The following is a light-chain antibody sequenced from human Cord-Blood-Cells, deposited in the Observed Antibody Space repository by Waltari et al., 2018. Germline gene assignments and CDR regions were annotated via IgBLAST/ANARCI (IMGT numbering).Light chain of an antibody. J-gene: IGKJ4*01. V-gene: IGKV3-20*01. Sequence: EIVLTQSPGTLSLSPGERATLSCRASQSVSSSYLAWYQQKPGQAPRLLIYGASSRATGIPDRFKGRGSWTDFTFTISKLEPEDFAVDYCQQYCSSPALTFGGGTKVEIK. CDR2: GAS. CDR1: QSVSSSY. CDR3: QQYCSSPALT.